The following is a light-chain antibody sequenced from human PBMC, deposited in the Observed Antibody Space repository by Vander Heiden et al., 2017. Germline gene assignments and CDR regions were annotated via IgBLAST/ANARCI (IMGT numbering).Light chain of an antibody. J-gene: IGLJ2*01. CDR1: SNDVGGYNY. V-gene: IGLV2-8*01. Sequence: QSALTQPPSASGSPGQSVTISCTGTSNDVGGYNYVSWYQHHPGKAHKLMIYEVSKRPSVVPDRFSGSKSGNTASLTVSGLQAEDEADYYCSSYTGSNNLIFGGGTKLTVL. CDR3: SSYTGSNNLI. CDR2: EVS.